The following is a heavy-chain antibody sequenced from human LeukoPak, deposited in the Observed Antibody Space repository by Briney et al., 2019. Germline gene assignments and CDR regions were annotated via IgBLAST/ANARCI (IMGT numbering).Heavy chain of an antibody. CDR1: GFIYSDYW. CDR3: ARYFDI. CDR2: IRYDGSNK. V-gene: IGHV3-30*02. Sequence: PGGSLRLSCAASGFIYSDYWMSWVRQAPGKGLEWVAFIRYDGSNKYYADSVKGRFAISRDNSKNTLYLQMNSLRAEDTAVYYCARYFDIWGQGTMVTVSS. J-gene: IGHJ3*02.